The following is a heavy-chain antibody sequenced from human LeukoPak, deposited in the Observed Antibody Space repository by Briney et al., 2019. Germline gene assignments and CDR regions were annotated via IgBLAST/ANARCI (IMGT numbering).Heavy chain of an antibody. J-gene: IGHJ6*02. CDR1: GFTFNSYY. CDR2: ISSDGSIT. CDR3: ARDRVMIMFGGVRDYYGMDV. Sequence: PGGSLRLSCAASGFTFNSYYLYWVRQAPGEGLVWLSRISSDGSITNYADSVKGRFSSSRDNAKNTVYLQMDSLRVEDTAVYFCARDRVMIMFGGVRDYYGMDVWGQGTTVTVSS. D-gene: IGHD3-16*01. V-gene: IGHV3-74*01.